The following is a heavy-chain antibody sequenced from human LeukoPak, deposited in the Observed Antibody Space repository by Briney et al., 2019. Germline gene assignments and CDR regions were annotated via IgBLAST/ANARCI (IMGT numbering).Heavy chain of an antibody. D-gene: IGHD2-15*01. J-gene: IGHJ4*02. CDR3: TRVVVGATGLFDS. CDR1: GFTFSDYY. CDR2: ISRSGSTI. V-gene: IGHV3-11*04. Sequence: PGGSLRLSCAASGFTFSDYYMSWIRQAPGKGLEWGSYISRSGSTIYYADSVKGRFTISRDNAKNSLYLQMNSLRPEDTATYFCTRVVVGATGLFDSWGQGTLVTVSS.